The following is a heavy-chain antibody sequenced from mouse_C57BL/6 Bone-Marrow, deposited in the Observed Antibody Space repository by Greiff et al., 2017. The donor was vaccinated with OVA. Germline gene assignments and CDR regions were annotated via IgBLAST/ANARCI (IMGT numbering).Heavy chain of an antibody. J-gene: IGHJ3*01. CDR1: GFTFTDYY. CDR2: IRNKANGYTT. CDR3: ARSLYYPFAY. D-gene: IGHD1-1*01. Sequence: VQLKESGGGLVQPGGSLSLSCAASGFTFTDYYMSWVRQPPGKALEWLGFIRNKANGYTTEYSASVKGRFTISRDNSQSILYLQMNALRAEDSATYYCARSLYYPFAYWGQGTLVTVSA. V-gene: IGHV7-3*01.